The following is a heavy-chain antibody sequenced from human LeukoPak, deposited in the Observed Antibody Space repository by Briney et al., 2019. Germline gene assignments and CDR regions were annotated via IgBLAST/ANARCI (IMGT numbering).Heavy chain of an antibody. CDR2: ISAYNGNT. D-gene: IGHD6-13*01. CDR3: ARGAYSSRGRPTKQNWFDP. Sequence: ASVKVSCKASGYTFTSYGISWVRQAPGQGLEWMGRISAYNGNTNYAQKLQGRVTMTTDTSTSTAYMELRSLRSDDTAVYYCARGAYSSRGRPTKQNWFDPWGQGTLVTVSS. J-gene: IGHJ5*02. CDR1: GYTFTSYG. V-gene: IGHV1-18*01.